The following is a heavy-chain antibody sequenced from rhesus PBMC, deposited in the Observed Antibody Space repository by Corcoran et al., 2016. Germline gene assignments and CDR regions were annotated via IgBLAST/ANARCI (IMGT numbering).Heavy chain of an antibody. CDR2: VNGNSGIT. CDR3: TKVVGTTGSDY. D-gene: IGHD1-44*01. Sequence: QVQLQESGQGLVKPSETLSLTCAVSGASISTYWWSWIRQPPGKGLEWIGEVNGNSGITYYSPSLKSRVTISRDASKNQFSLKLTSVTAADTAVYYCTKVVGTTGSDYWGQGVLVTVSS. CDR1: GASISTYW. J-gene: IGHJ4*01. V-gene: IGHV4-80*01.